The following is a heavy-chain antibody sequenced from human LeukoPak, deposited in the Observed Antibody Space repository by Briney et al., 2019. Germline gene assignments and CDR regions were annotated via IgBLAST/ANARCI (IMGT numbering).Heavy chain of an antibody. Sequence: GESLKISCKGSGYSFTSYWIGWVRQMPGKGLEWMGIIYPGDSDTRYSPSFQGQVTISADKSISTAYLQWSSLKASDPAMYYCERAGRGSVGGGMGYFFDEGGQGTLATVS. D-gene: IGHD2-15*01. V-gene: IGHV5-51*01. CDR3: ERAGRGSVGGGMGYFFDE. CDR2: IYPGDSDT. J-gene: IGHJ4*01. CDR1: GYSFTSYW.